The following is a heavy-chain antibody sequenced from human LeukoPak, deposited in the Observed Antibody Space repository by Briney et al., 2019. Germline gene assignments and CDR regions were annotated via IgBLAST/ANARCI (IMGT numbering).Heavy chain of an antibody. CDR3: ARVFPPYTSGYYSDYYYMDV. J-gene: IGHJ6*03. V-gene: IGHV1-18*01. CDR1: GYTFSSYG. CDR2: ISTYNFNT. Sequence: GASVKVSCKASGYTFSSYGISWVRQAPGQGLEWMGWISTYNFNTNYAQKFQGRVTMTTDTSTRTAYMELRSLRSDDTAVYYCARVFPPYTSGYYSDYYYMDVWGKGTTVTISS. D-gene: IGHD6-19*01.